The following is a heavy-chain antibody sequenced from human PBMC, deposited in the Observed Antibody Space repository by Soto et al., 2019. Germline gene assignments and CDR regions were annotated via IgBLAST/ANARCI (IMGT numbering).Heavy chain of an antibody. D-gene: IGHD4-17*01. J-gene: IGHJ4*02. CDR1: GYTLTGYY. CDR2: INPNSGGT. CDR3: ATADYGEYFDY. Sequence: SVKVCCKASGYTLTGYYMHWVRQAPGQGLKWMGWINPNSGGTNYAQKIQGWVTMTRDTSISTAYMELSRMRSDDTAVYYCATADYGEYFDYWGQGTLVTVSS. V-gene: IGHV1-2*04.